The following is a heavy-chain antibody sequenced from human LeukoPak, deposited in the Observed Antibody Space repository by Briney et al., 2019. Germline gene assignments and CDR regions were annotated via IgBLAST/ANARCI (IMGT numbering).Heavy chain of an antibody. CDR2: ISYDGSNK. D-gene: IGHD1-1*01. J-gene: IGHJ6*02. V-gene: IGHV3-30-3*01. CDR1: GFTFSSYA. Sequence: GGSLRLSCAASGFTFSSYAMHWVRQAPGKGLEWVAVISYDGSNKYYADSVKGRFTISRDNSKNTLYLQMNSLRAEDTAVYYCAKDGVEVGMDVWGQGTTVTVSS. CDR3: AKDGVEVGMDV.